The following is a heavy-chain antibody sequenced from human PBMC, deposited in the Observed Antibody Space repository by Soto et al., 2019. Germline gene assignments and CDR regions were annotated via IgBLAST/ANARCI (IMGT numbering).Heavy chain of an antibody. D-gene: IGHD6-19*01. J-gene: IGHJ4*02. CDR1: GFTFSSYA. V-gene: IGHV3-30-3*01. CDR3: ARAHSSGWSGSPPFDY. Sequence: QVQLVESGGGVVQPGRSLRLSCAASGFTFSSYAMHWVRQAPGKGLEWVAVISYDGSNKYYADSVKGRFTISRDNSKNTLYLLMNSLRAEDTAVYYCARAHSSGWSGSPPFDYWGQGTLVTVSS. CDR2: ISYDGSNK.